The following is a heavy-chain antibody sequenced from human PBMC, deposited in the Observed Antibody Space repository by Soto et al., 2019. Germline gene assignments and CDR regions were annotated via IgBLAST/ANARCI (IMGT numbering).Heavy chain of an antibody. CDR1: GASIGTNNW. CDR2: VYHSGTT. J-gene: IGHJ4*01. V-gene: IGHV4-4*02. Sequence: QVQLQESGPGLVEPSGTLSLTCAVSGASIGTNNWWSGVRQPPGEGVEWIVEVYHSGTTNCNPSLNSRVTIAIDMSKNLFTLTLAAMTAADVVFYYCAVPARGRVDY. CDR3: AVPARGRVDY. D-gene: IGHD2-2*01.